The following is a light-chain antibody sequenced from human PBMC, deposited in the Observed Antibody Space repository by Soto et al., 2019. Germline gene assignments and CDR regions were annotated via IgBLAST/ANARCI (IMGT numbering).Light chain of an antibody. CDR2: DAS. J-gene: IGKJ2*01. Sequence: DIQMTQSPSSLSTSVGDSVAITCQASQDIRNNLNWYQQKQGKAPKPLIYDASNLETGVPSRFSGSGSGTDLTPTISSLQPEDVATYFCQQFDQLPRTFGQGTKVDIK. CDR1: QDIRNN. V-gene: IGKV1-33*01. CDR3: QQFDQLPRT.